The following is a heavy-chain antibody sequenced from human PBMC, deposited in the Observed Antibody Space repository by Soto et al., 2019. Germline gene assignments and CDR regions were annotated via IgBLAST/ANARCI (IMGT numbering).Heavy chain of an antibody. Sequence: GGFLRLSCAAPGFTVSSNYMSWVRQAPGKGLEWVSVIYSGGSTYYADSVKGRFTISRDNSKNTLYLQMNSLRAEDTAVYYCATIAAAGKVVDYWGQGTLVTVSS. J-gene: IGHJ4*02. CDR2: IYSGGST. CDR1: GFTVSSNY. V-gene: IGHV3-53*01. D-gene: IGHD6-13*01. CDR3: ATIAAAGKVVDY.